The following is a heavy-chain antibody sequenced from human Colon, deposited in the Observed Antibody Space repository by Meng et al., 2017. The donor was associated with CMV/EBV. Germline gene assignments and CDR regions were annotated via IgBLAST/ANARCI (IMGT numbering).Heavy chain of an antibody. V-gene: IGHV3-48*04. CDR3: ARAAVGGNEGIDY. D-gene: IGHD4-23*01. CDR1: GFTFTSAW. CDR2: ISPSSNSV. J-gene: IGHJ4*02. Sequence: GESLKISCATSGFTFTSAWMHWVRQAPGKGPEWLAYISPSSNSVYYADSVRGRFTVSRDNAKNSLYLQMNSLRADDTAIYYCARAAVGGNEGIDYWGQGTLVTVSS.